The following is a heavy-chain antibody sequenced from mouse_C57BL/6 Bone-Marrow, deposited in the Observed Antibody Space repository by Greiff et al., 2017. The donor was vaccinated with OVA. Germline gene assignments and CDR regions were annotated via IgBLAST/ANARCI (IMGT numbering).Heavy chain of an antibody. V-gene: IGHV7-1*01. CDR1: GFTFSDFY. Sequence: EVKLVESGGGLVQSGRSLRLSCATSGFTFSDFYMEWVRQAPGKGLEWIAASRNKANDYTTEYSASVKGRFIVSRDTSQSILYLQMNALRAEDTAIYYCARDALGRYWYFDVWGTGTTVTVSS. J-gene: IGHJ1*03. CDR3: ARDALGRYWYFDV. D-gene: IGHD4-1*01. CDR2: SRNKANDYTT.